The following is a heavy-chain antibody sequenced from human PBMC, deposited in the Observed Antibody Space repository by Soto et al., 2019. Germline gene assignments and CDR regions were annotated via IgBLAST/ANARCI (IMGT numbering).Heavy chain of an antibody. CDR3: VGGQYYFDY. CDR2: ISYDGSNK. J-gene: IGHJ4*02. V-gene: IGHV3-30*03. Sequence: QVQLVESGGGVVQPGRSLRLSCAASGFPFTSYGMHWVREGPGKGLEWVAVISYDGSNKFYADSEKGRFTISRDNSKNTLYLQMNSLRPEDTALYYCVGGQYYFDYRGQGTLVIVSS. D-gene: IGHD3-10*01. CDR1: GFPFTSYG.